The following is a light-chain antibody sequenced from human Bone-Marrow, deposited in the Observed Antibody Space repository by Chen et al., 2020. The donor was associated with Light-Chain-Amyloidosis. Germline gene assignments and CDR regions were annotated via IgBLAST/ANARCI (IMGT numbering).Light chain of an antibody. J-gene: IGLJ2*01. CDR1: DLPTKY. Sequence: SYELSQPPSVSVYPGQTDRITCSGEDLPTKYAYWYQQKPVQAPGLEIHRDIERRSGITDLFSGSSSGTTATLTISGVQAEDEADYHCQSADSSGTYEEIFGGGTKLTVL. V-gene: IGLV3-25*03. CDR3: QSADSSGTYEEI. CDR2: RDI.